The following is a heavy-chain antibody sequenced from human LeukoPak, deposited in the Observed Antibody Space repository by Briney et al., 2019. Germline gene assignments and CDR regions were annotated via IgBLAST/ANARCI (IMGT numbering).Heavy chain of an antibody. J-gene: IGHJ5*02. Sequence: GGSLRLSCAASGFTFSSYWMSWVRQAPGKGLEWVANIKQDGSEKYYVDSVKGRFTISRDNAKNSLYLQMNSLRAEDTAVYYCARDAYYGPENWFDPWGQGTLVTVSP. CDR1: GFTFSSYW. CDR3: ARDAYYGPENWFDP. V-gene: IGHV3-7*03. CDR2: IKQDGSEK. D-gene: IGHD3-10*01.